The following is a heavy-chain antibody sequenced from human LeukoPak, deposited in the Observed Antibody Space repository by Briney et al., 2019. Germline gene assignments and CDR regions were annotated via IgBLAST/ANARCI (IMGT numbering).Heavy chain of an antibody. V-gene: IGHV3-7*01. CDR2: IKQDGSEK. J-gene: IGHJ4*02. Sequence: GGSLRLSCAASGFTFSSYAMSWVRQAPGKGLEWVANIKQDGSEKYYVDSVKGRFTISRDNAKNSLYLQMNSLRAEDTAVYYCARGHSSSWYPFDYWGQGTLVTVSS. D-gene: IGHD6-13*01. CDR1: GFTFSSYA. CDR3: ARGHSSSWYPFDY.